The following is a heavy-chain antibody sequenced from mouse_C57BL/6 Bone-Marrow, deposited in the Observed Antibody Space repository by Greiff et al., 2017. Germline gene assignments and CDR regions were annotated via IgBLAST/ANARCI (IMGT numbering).Heavy chain of an antibody. J-gene: IGHJ2*01. CDR2: VYPYNGGT. CDR3: ARASLYYSGSSPLYC. V-gene: IGHV1-36*01. Sequence: EVQLQQSGPVLVKPGPSVKISCKASGFTFTDYYMHWVKQSHGKSLEWIGLVYPYNGGTSYNQKFKGKATLTVDTSSSTAYMELNSLTSEDSAVYFCARASLYYSGSSPLYCWGQGTTLTVSS. CDR1: GFTFTDYY. D-gene: IGHD1-1*01.